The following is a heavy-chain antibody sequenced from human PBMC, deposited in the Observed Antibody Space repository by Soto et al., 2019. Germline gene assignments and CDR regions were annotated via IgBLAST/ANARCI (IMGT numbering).Heavy chain of an antibody. CDR2: ISGIVGRT. D-gene: IGHD5-12*01. J-gene: IGHJ5*02. Sequence: SGGSLRLSCAASGFTFSRSAMSWVRQAPGKGLEWVSAISGIVGRTYYAASVKGRFTVSRDNSNHTLYLQMNSLRAEDTAVYYCAKGFSGYDLNWLDTWGQGTLVTVSS. V-gene: IGHV3-23*01. CDR1: GFTFSRSA. CDR3: AKGFSGYDLNWLDT.